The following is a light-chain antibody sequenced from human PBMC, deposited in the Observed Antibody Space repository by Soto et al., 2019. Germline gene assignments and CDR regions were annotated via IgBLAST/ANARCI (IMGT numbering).Light chain of an antibody. Sequence: ENVLTQSPGNLSLSPGERATLSCRASQSISSNFLAWYQQKPGQAPRLLIYGASNKIPGIPDRFSGSGSGTDFTLTISRLEPEYVAVYYCQQYGSSYTFGQGTKLEIK. J-gene: IGKJ2*01. CDR2: GAS. CDR3: QQYGSSYT. CDR1: QSISSNF. V-gene: IGKV3-20*01.